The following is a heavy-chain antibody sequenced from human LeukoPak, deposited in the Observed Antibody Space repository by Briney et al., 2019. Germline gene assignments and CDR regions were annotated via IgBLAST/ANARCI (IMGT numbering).Heavy chain of an antibody. J-gene: IGHJ4*02. CDR3: AREDGSGWSGQLASDY. Sequence: GGSLRLSCAASGFTFSSYWMSWVRQAPGKGLEWVANIKKDGSEKYYVDSVKGRFTIFRDNAKNSLYLQMNSLRAEDTAVYYCAREDGSGWSGQLASDYWGQGTLVTVSS. CDR1: GFTFSSYW. V-gene: IGHV3-7*01. CDR2: IKKDGSEK. D-gene: IGHD6-19*01.